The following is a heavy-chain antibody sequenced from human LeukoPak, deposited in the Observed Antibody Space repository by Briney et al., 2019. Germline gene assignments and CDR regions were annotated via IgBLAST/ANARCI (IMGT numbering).Heavy chain of an antibody. V-gene: IGHV4-34*01. D-gene: IGHD3-10*01. CDR2: INHSGST. Sequence: SETLSLTCAVYGGSFSGHYWSWIRQPPGKGLEWIGEINHSGSTNYNPSLKSRVTISVDTSKNQFSLKLSSVTAADTAVYYCARGGGSLAYYYGSGAEFDYWGQGTLVTVSS. CDR3: ARGGGSLAYYYGSGAEFDY. J-gene: IGHJ4*02. CDR1: GGSFSGHY.